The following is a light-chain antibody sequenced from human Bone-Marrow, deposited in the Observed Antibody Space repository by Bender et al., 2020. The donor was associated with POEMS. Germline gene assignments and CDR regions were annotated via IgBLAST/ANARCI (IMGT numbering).Light chain of an antibody. CDR3: SSYTSTSTRV. V-gene: IGLV2-14*02. CDR2: EVA. Sequence: QSALTQPASVSGSPGQSITISCTGTSSDVGTYNLVSWYQQYPGKAPKLVLYEVAKRPAGISSRFSGSKSGNTASLTIAELQAEDEADYYCSSYTSTSTRVFGTGTKVTVL. J-gene: IGLJ1*01. CDR1: SSDVGTYNL.